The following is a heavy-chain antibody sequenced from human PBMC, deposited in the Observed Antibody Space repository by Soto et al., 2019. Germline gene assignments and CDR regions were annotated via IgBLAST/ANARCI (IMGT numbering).Heavy chain of an antibody. CDR2: IYYSGST. Sequence: QVQLQESGPGLVKPSETLSLTCTVSGGSISSYYWSWIRQPPGKGLEWIGYIYYSGSTNYNPSLKSRVTISVDTSKNQFALKLCSVTAADTAVYYCAREEHYYGSGSYYFDYWGQGTLVTVSS. D-gene: IGHD3-10*01. CDR1: GGSISSYY. J-gene: IGHJ4*02. CDR3: AREEHYYGSGSYYFDY. V-gene: IGHV4-59*01.